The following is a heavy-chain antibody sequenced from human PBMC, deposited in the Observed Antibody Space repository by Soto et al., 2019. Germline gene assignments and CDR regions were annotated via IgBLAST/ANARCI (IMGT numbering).Heavy chain of an antibody. V-gene: IGHV3-30-3*01. J-gene: IGHJ3*02. CDR3: ERDRDSSGAFDI. Sequence: QVQLVESGGGVVQPGRSLRLSCAASGFTFINYPVHWVRQAPGKGLEWVAVISYDGSNKYYADSVEGRFTISRDNSKNTLYLQMNSLRAEDTAVYYCERDRDSSGAFDIWGQGTMVTVSS. CDR1: GFTFINYP. D-gene: IGHD1-26*01. CDR2: ISYDGSNK.